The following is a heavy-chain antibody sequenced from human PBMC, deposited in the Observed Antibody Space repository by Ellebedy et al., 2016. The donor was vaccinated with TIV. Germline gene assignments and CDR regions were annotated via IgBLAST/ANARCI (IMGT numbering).Heavy chain of an antibody. D-gene: IGHD7-27*01. CDR1: GFSFSSYW. CDR3: ARAWGY. J-gene: IGHJ4*02. V-gene: IGHV3-74*01. CDR2: INNGSGT. Sequence: LSLTXAASGFSFSSYWMHWVRQAPGKGLVWVSRINNGSGTNYADSVKGRFTISRDNAKNTLFLQMNSLRAEDTAVYYCARAWGYWGQGTLVTVSS.